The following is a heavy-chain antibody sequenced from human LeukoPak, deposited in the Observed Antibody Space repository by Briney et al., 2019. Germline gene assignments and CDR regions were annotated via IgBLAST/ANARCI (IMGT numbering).Heavy chain of an antibody. D-gene: IGHD3-10*01. CDR2: INHSGST. J-gene: IGHJ4*02. V-gene: IGHV4-34*01. CDR1: GGSFSGYY. Sequence: SETLSLTCAVYGGSFSGYYWSWIRQPPGKGLEWIGEINHSGSTNYNPSLKSRVTISVDTSKNQFSLKLSSVAAADTAVYYCVLTMVRGVYDYWGQGTLVTVSS. CDR3: VLTMVRGVYDY.